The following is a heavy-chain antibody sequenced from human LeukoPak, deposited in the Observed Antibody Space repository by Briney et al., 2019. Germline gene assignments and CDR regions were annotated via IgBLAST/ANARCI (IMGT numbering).Heavy chain of an antibody. CDR2: VSASGGRT. CDR3: AESVYCQAFCGAY. Sequence: PGGSLRLSCAASGFTFSSYAMSWVRQAPGKGLEWVSAVSASGGRTSYADSVKGRFSISRDNSKNTLYLQMNSLRAEDTAVYYCAESVYCQAFCGAYWGQGTLVTVSS. CDR1: GFTFSSYA. J-gene: IGHJ4*02. V-gene: IGHV3-23*01. D-gene: IGHD5/OR15-5a*01.